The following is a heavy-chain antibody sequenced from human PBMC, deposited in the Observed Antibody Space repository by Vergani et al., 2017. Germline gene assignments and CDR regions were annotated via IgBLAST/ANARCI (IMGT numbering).Heavy chain of an antibody. CDR3: GRVAEFYGLGSRLRDL. D-gene: IGHD3-10*01. Sequence: QVRLQESGPGLVKPSETLSLTCSVSGGSMSGYYWSWIRQPPGKELEWIGYMYHSGSTNYNPSLETRVTIAGGTSKNQFSLELNSVTAADTAVYYCGRVAEFYGLGSRLRDLWGQGILVTVSS. CDR1: GGSMSGYY. J-gene: IGHJ5*02. V-gene: IGHV4-59*01. CDR2: MYHSGST.